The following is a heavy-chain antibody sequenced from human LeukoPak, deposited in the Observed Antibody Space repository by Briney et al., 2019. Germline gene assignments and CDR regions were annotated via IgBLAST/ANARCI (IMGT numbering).Heavy chain of an antibody. Sequence: SETLSLTCTVSGGSISSYYWSWIRQPPGKGLEWIGYIYNSGSTNYNPSLKSRVTISVDTSKNQFSLKLNSVTAADTAVYYCARVEQWERDYFDYWGQGTLVTVSS. D-gene: IGHD1-26*01. CDR3: ARVEQWERDYFDY. V-gene: IGHV4-59*01. J-gene: IGHJ4*02. CDR2: IYNSGST. CDR1: GGSISSYY.